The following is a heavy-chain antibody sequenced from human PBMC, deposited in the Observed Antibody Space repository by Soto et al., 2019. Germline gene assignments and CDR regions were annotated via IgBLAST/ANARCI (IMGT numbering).Heavy chain of an antibody. D-gene: IGHD6-19*01. CDR3: ARDGLAVAGFDY. J-gene: IGHJ4*02. V-gene: IGHV1-69*12. CDR2: IIPILGTA. Sequence: QVQLVQSGAEVKNPGSSVKVSCKASGGTFSSYAISWVRQAPGQGLEWMGGIIPILGTANYAQKFQGRVTITADESTSTAYMELSSLRSEDTAVYYCARDGLAVAGFDYWGQGTLVTVSS. CDR1: GGTFSSYA.